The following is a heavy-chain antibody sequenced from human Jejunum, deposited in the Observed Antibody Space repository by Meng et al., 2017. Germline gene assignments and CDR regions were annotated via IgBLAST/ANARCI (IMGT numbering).Heavy chain of an antibody. V-gene: IGHV1-3*01. CDR3: ARINGYDYGHVLDY. D-gene: IGHD5-12*01. CDR1: GYMFTAYD. J-gene: IGHJ4*02. Sequence: QVQLVQSGAEVEKSGASAKVSCRASGYMFTAYDINWVRQAPGQRLEWMGWINGGNGNTKYSQRFQDRVSLTRDTSANTAYMELSRLRSEDTAMYYCARINGYDYGHVLDYWGQGTLVTVSS. CDR2: INGGNGNT.